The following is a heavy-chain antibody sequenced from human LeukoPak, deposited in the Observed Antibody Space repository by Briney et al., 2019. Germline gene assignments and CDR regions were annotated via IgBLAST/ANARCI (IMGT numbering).Heavy chain of an antibody. CDR1: GFTFNSYV. Sequence: GGSLRLSCAASGFTFNSYVMTWVRQAPGEGPEWISAISESGSSTYYADSVQGRFTISRDNSENTLYLEMSSLRAEDTAIYYCAKGGESYYTYYYMDVWGKGTTVSVSS. CDR2: ISESGSST. CDR3: AKGGESYYTYYYMDV. D-gene: IGHD3-16*01. J-gene: IGHJ6*03. V-gene: IGHV3-23*01.